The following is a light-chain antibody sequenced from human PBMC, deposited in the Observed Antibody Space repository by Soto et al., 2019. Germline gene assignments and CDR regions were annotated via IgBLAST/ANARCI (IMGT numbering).Light chain of an antibody. CDR3: QQRSNWPPIT. J-gene: IGKJ5*01. CDR2: DAS. V-gene: IGKV3-11*01. CDR1: QSVSSY. Sequence: IVLTQSPGTLSLSPGERATLSCRASQSVSSYLAWYQQKPGQAPRLLIYDASNRATGIPARFSGSGSGTDFTLTISSLEPEDFAVYYCQQRSNWPPITFGQGTR.